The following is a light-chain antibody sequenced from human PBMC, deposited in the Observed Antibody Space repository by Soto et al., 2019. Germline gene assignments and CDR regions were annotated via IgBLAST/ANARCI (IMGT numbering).Light chain of an antibody. V-gene: IGLV2-14*03. CDR1: ISDVGGYNF. CDR2: DVS. Sequence: QSALTQPASVSGSPGQSITISCTGTISDVGGYNFVSWYQQYPGKAPKLMICDVSNRPSGVSNRFSGSKSGNTASLTISGLQAEDEADYYCSSFTGSNYVFGTGTKLTVL. CDR3: SSFTGSNYV. J-gene: IGLJ1*01.